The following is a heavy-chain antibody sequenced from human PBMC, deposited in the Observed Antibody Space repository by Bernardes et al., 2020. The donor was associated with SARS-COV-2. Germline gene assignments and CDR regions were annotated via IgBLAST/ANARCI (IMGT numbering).Heavy chain of an antibody. D-gene: IGHD3-22*01. CDR2: ISTSAIST. V-gene: IGHV3-23*01. Sequence: GGSLRLSCAASGFTFRSYAMYWVRKAPGKGLEWVSAISTSAISTYYTDSVKGRFTISRDDSKNTLFLQMDSLRAEDTAVYYCAKGTSDYYYDSWGQGTLVTVSS. CDR3: AKGTSDYYYDS. J-gene: IGHJ5*01. CDR1: GFTFRSYA.